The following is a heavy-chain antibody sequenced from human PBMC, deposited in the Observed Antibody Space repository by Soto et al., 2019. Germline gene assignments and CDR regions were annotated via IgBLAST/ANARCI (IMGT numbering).Heavy chain of an antibody. V-gene: IGHV4-30-2*01. J-gene: IGHJ4*02. CDR3: ARVGYDRLTFDY. D-gene: IGHD3-3*01. CDR2: IFHSGST. CDR1: GGSISSGGYS. Sequence: QLQLQESGSGLVKPSQTLSLTCAVSGGSISSGGYSWSWIRQPPGKGLEWIGYIFHSGSTYYNPALKSHVTISVDRSKNQFSLKLSSVTAAATAVYYCARVGYDRLTFDYWGQGTLVTVSS.